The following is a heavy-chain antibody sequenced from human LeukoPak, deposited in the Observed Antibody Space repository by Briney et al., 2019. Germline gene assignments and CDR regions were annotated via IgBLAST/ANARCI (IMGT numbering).Heavy chain of an antibody. CDR1: GFSFSDYD. Sequence: GGSLRLSCAASGFSFSDYDMYWVRQAPGKGLEWVAFIWYVGSEEFYADSVKGRFTISRDNSKNTLYLQLNSPRAEDTAVYYCAKNRGSGSRYFDYWGQGTLVTISS. CDR2: IWYVGSEE. V-gene: IGHV3-30*02. D-gene: IGHD1-26*01. CDR3: AKNRGSGSRYFDY. J-gene: IGHJ4*02.